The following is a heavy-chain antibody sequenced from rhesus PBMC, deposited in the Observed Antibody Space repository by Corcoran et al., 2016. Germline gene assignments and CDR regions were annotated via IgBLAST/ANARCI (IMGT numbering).Heavy chain of an antibody. CDR2: IFGGGGNT. CDR1: GDSISNNH. J-gene: IGHJ4*01. Sequence: QLQLQESGPGLVKPSETLSLTCAVSGDSISNNHWVWIRQPPGKGLGWIGRIFGGGGNTDYNPSLKSRVTISTDTSKNQFSLKVNSVIAADTAVYYCARGCTYRGCPLVQIDYWGQGVLVTVSS. V-gene: IGHV4-173*01. D-gene: IGHD2-21*01. CDR3: ARGCTYRGCPLVQIDY.